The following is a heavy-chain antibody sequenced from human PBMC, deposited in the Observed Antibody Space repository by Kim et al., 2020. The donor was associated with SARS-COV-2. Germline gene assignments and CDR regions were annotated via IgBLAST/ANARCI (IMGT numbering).Heavy chain of an antibody. Sequence: GGSLRLSCAASGFTFSSYAMHWVRQAPGKGLEWVAVISYDGSNKYYADSVKGRFTISRDNSKNTLYLQMNSLRAEDTAVYYCARDSSGYYWLDYWGQGTLVTVSS. D-gene: IGHD3-22*01. CDR2: ISYDGSNK. CDR1: GFTFSSYA. V-gene: IGHV3-30-3*01. CDR3: ARDSSGYYWLDY. J-gene: IGHJ4*02.